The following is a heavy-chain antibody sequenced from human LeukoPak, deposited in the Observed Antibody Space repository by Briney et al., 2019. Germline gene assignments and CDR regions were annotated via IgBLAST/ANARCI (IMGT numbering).Heavy chain of an antibody. D-gene: IGHD3-16*01. CDR3: AKDRFGYYFDY. CDR2: ISGSGGTT. J-gene: IGHJ4*02. V-gene: IGHV3-23*01. Sequence: GGSLRLSCVASGFTFSSYGMSWARQAPGKGLEWVSSISGSGGTTYYADSVKGRFIISRDTSKNTLYLQMNSLRAEDTAVYYCAKDRFGYYFDYWGQGTLVTVSS. CDR1: GFTFSSYG.